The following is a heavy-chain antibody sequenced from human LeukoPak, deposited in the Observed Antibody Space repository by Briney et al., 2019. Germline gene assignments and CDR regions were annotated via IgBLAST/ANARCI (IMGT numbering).Heavy chain of an antibody. CDR3: VKDWYYYDSSGYLEH. D-gene: IGHD3-22*01. V-gene: IGHV3-64D*06. Sequence: GESLKISCKASGYSFSSYWIGWVRQAPGKGLEYVSAISSNGGSTYYADSVKGRFTISRDNSKNTLCLQMSSLRAEDTAVYYCVKDWYYYDSSGYLEHWGQGTLVTVSS. CDR2: ISSNGGST. J-gene: IGHJ1*01. CDR1: GYSFSSYW.